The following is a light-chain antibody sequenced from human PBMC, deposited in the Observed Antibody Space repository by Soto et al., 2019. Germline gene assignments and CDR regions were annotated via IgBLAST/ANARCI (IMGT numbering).Light chain of an antibody. CDR1: QSVANNY. CDR2: AAS. V-gene: IGKV3-20*01. J-gene: IGKJ3*01. CDR3: HHYSRSPIFT. Sequence: EVVLTQSPVTLSLSPGERATLSCRASQSVANNYLAWYQQRPGQAPRLLIYAASSRAAAIPDRFSGRGSGTDFTLTISRLEPEDFGVFFCHHYSRSPIFTFGPGTTVDMK.